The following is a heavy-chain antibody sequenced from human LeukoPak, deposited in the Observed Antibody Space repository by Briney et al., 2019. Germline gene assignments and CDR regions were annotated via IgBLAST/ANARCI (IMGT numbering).Heavy chain of an antibody. CDR2: INHSGTT. CDR1: GASLSGYF. D-gene: IGHD4/OR15-4a*01. CDR3: AREGRMSMGIEY. V-gene: IGHV4-34*01. J-gene: IGHJ4*02. Sequence: PSETLSLTCGVYGASLSGYFWSWIRQFPGKGLEWIGEINHSGTTNYNPSLKSRVTMSVDTSKTQFSLKLSSVTAAETAVYFCAREGRMSMGIEYWGQGTLVTVSS.